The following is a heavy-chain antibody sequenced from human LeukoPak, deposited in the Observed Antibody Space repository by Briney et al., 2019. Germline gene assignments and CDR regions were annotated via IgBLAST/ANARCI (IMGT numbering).Heavy chain of an antibody. V-gene: IGHV4-61*01. CDR1: GYSISSGYH. D-gene: IGHD6-19*01. J-gene: IGHJ4*02. CDR3: ARLQAVAGKADYLDY. CDR2: IHYSGST. Sequence: SETLSLTCTVSGYSISSGYHWSWIRQPPGKGLEWIGYIHYSGSTNYNPSLKSRVTILADTSKNQFSLKLSSVTAADTAVYYCARLQAVAGKADYLDYWGQGTLVTVSS.